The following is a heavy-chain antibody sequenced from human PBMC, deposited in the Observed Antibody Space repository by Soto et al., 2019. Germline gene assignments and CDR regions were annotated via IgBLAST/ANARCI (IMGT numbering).Heavy chain of an antibody. J-gene: IGHJ4*02. D-gene: IGHD6-19*01. CDR3: ARDYRSGWYGYFHY. Sequence: HTLSLTYDISGDSYSSNIAAWNWIRQSPSRGLEWLGRTYYRSKWYNDYAVSVKSRITINPDTSKNQFSLQLNSVTPEDTAVYYCARDYRSGWYGYFHYWGQGTLVTVSS. CDR2: TYYRSKWYN. V-gene: IGHV6-1*01. CDR1: GDSYSSNIAA.